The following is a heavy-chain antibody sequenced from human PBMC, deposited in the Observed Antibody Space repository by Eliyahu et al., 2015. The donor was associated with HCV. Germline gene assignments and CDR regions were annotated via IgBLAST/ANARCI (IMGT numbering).Heavy chain of an antibody. Sequence: EVQLVESGGGLVKPGGSXRLSXAASGFTFSKAWVGWVRQAPRKGLEWIGRIKSKTDGGTTDYAAPVKGRFTISRDDSKSTLYLQMNSLKTEDTAVYYCTTGAPGGFDYYLDVWGQGTTVTVSS. V-gene: IGHV3-15*01. D-gene: IGHD3-10*01. CDR1: GFTFSKAW. CDR3: TTGAPGGFDYYLDV. J-gene: IGHJ6*03. CDR2: IKSKTDGGTT.